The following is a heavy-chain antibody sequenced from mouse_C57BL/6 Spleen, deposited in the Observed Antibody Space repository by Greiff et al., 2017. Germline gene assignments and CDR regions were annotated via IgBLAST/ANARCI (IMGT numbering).Heavy chain of an antibody. CDR2: IDPSDSET. D-gene: IGHD3-2*02. CDR1: GYTFTSYW. CDR3: ARSADSSGYVGWFAY. J-gene: IGHJ3*01. V-gene: IGHV1-52*01. Sequence: QVHVKQPGAELVRPGSSVKLSCKASGYTFTSYWMHWVKQRPIQGLEWIGNIDPSDSETHYNQQFKDQATLTADKSSSTAYMQLSSLTSEDSAVYYGARSADSSGYVGWFAYWGQGTLVTVSA.